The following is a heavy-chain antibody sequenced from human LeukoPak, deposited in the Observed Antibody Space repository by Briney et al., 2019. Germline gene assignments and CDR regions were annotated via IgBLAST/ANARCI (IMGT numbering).Heavy chain of an antibody. CDR3: ARVQQQLLPFDY. D-gene: IGHD6-13*01. V-gene: IGHV4-59*01. J-gene: IGHJ4*02. CDR2: IYYSGST. Sequence: NPSETLSLTCSVSVGSISSNYWTWIRQPPRKVLKWIGNIYYSGSTNYNPSLKSRVTISVDTSKNQFSLKLSSVTAADTAVYYCARVQQQLLPFDYWGQGILVTVSS. CDR1: VGSISSNY.